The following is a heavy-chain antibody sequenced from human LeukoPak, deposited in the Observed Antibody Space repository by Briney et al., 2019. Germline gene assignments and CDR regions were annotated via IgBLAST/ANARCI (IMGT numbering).Heavy chain of an antibody. Sequence: SETLSLTCTVSVGSISSYYWTWIRHPAGKGLEWIGRIHPSGSTNHNASLKSRVIMSLDMSNNQFSLKVRSVTAADTAVYYCARETEVPGGRSWDFWGQGTLVTVSS. CDR2: IHPSGST. J-gene: IGHJ4*02. CDR1: VGSISSYY. V-gene: IGHV4-4*07. D-gene: IGHD6-19*01. CDR3: ARETEVPGGRSWDF.